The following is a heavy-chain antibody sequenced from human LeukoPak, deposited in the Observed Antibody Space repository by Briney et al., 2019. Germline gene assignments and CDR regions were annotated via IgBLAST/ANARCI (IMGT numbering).Heavy chain of an antibody. CDR3: AKDPRSDFVGYFDY. Sequence: PGGSLRLSCVVSGFTLRRFGMQWVRQGRGKGVEREVYIWYYFTHKYYTDSVKVRFTISRDNSKNTLYLPVNSLKVEDTAVYYCAKDPRSDFVGYFDYWGQGTLVTVSS. CDR1: GFTLRRFG. J-gene: IGHJ4*02. D-gene: IGHD4-23*01. V-gene: IGHV3-30*02. CDR2: IWYYFTHK.